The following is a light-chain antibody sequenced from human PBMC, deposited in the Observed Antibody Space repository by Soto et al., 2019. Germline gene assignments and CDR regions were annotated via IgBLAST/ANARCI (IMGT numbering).Light chain of an antibody. CDR2: AAT. CDR3: QQGHTFPLT. CDR1: QDISDW. J-gene: IGKJ4*01. Sequence: DIQMTQSPSSVSASVGDRVTITCRASQDISDWLAWHQQKPGEAPKLLIYAATTLHSGVPSRFSGSGSVTDFTLTISSLQPEDCATYYCQQGHTFPLTFGGGTKVEIK. V-gene: IGKV1-12*01.